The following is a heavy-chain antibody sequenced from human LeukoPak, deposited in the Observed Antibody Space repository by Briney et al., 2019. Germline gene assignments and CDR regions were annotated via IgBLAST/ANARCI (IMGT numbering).Heavy chain of an antibody. CDR2: ISSSSSYI. Sequence: SGGSLRLSCAASGFTFSDYYMSWIRQAPGKGLEWVSSISSSSSYIYYADSVKGRFTISRDNGKNSLYLQMNSLRAEDTAVYYCARASTQPGYYESDYYYMDVWGKGTTVTVSS. D-gene: IGHD3-22*01. CDR1: GFTFSDYY. J-gene: IGHJ6*03. V-gene: IGHV3-11*06. CDR3: ARASTQPGYYESDYYYMDV.